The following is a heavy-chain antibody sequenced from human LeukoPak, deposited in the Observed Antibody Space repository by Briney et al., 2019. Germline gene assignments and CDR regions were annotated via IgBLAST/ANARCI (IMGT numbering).Heavy chain of an antibody. CDR3: SRGSGWLSVY. Sequence: GRSLRLSCAASGFTFGDYLMSWFRQAPGKGLEWIGFISGGTTEYAASVKGRFTISRDDSTSIAYLQMNSLTTEDTAVYYCSRGSGWLSVYWGQGTLVTVSS. CDR2: ISGGTT. D-gene: IGHD6-19*01. J-gene: IGHJ4*02. V-gene: IGHV3-49*03. CDR1: GFTFGDYL.